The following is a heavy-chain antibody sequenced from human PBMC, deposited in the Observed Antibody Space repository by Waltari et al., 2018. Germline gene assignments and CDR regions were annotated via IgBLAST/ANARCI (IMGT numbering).Heavy chain of an antibody. J-gene: IGHJ6*02. D-gene: IGHD3-22*01. CDR3: ARDYCDRRICHGMDV. CDR2: ISYNERNI. V-gene: IGHV3-30*04. CDR1: EFTFSSYA. Sequence: QVHLVESGGGVVQPGRSLRLSCAASEFTFSSYAMHWVRQAPGKGLEWVAVISYNERNIYYVDSVRGRCTIARDNSKKMVYLQMNSLRAEDTAVYYCARDYCDRRICHGMDVWGQGTTVTVSS.